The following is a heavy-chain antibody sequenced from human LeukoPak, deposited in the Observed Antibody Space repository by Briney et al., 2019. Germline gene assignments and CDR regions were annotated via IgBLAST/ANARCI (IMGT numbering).Heavy chain of an antibody. CDR1: GLTVSSNY. Sequence: GGSLRLSCAVSGLTVSSNYMSWVRQAPGKGLEWVSAIYSGGSTFYADSVKGRFTISRDNSKNTLYLQMNSLRAEDTAVYYCARDPYNSGSSYFDYWAREPWSPSPQ. CDR3: ARDPYNSGSSYFDY. CDR2: IYSGGST. V-gene: IGHV3-53*01. D-gene: IGHD3-10*01. J-gene: IGHJ4*02.